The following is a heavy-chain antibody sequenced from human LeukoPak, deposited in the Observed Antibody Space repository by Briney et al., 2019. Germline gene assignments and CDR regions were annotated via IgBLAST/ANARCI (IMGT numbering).Heavy chain of an antibody. D-gene: IGHD6-13*01. CDR3: ARALYSSSPFDY. J-gene: IGHJ4*02. Sequence: SETLSLTCTVSGGSISSYYWSWIRQAPGKGLEWIGYIYYSGSTNYNPSLKSRVSISVDTSKNQFSLKLSSVTAADTAVYYCARALYSSSPFDYGGQGTLVTVSS. CDR2: IYYSGST. CDR1: GGSISSYY. V-gene: IGHV4-59*01.